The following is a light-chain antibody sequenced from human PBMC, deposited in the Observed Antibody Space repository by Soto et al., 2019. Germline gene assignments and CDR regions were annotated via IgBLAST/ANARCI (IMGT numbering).Light chain of an antibody. Sequence: DIVMTQSPLSLPVTPGEPASISCRSSQSLLYSNGYTYLEWYLQKPGPSPQVLIYSGFTRASGVPDRFSGSGSGTEFTLKISRVEAEDVGVYFCMQSVQIPWTCGQGTKVEIK. CDR2: SGF. CDR3: MQSVQIPWT. CDR1: QSLLYSNGYTY. J-gene: IGKJ1*01. V-gene: IGKV2-28*01.